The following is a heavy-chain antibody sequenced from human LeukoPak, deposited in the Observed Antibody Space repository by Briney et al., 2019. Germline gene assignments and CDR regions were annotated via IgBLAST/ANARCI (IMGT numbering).Heavy chain of an antibody. CDR2: IPYDGSNK. J-gene: IGHJ4*02. Sequence: SGGSLRLSCAASGFTFSSYAMHWVRQAPGKGLEWVAVIPYDGSNKYYADSVKGRFTISRDNSKNTLYLQKNSLRAEDTAVYYCAILTVTTSFDYWGQGTLVTVSS. V-gene: IGHV3-30-3*01. CDR3: AILTVTTSFDY. D-gene: IGHD4-17*01. CDR1: GFTFSSYA.